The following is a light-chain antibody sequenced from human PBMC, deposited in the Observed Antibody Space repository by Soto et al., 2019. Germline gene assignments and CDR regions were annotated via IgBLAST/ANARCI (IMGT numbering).Light chain of an antibody. Sequence: QSALTQPASVSGSPGQSIAISCTGSSSDVGFYKYVSWYQQHPGKVPKLIIYEVTNRPSGVSHRFSGSKSGNTASLTISGLQPEDEADYYCSSFTSRSTFNYVFGTGTKLTVL. CDR2: EVT. J-gene: IGLJ1*01. CDR3: SSFTSRSTFNYV. CDR1: SSDVGFYKY. V-gene: IGLV2-14*01.